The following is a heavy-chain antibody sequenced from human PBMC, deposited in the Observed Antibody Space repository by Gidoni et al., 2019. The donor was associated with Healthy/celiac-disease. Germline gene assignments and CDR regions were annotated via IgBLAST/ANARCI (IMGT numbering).Heavy chain of an antibody. Sequence: QVQLQESGPGLVKPSQTLSLTCTVSGGSLSSGGYYWSWIRPHPGKGLGWIGYIYYSGSTYDNPSLKSRVTISVDTSKNQFSLKLSSVTAADTAVYYGARAGFGESLHATLIDYWGQGTLVTVSS. CDR2: IYYSGST. J-gene: IGHJ4*02. V-gene: IGHV4-31*03. D-gene: IGHD3-10*01. CDR1: GGSLSSGGYY. CDR3: ARAGFGESLHATLIDY.